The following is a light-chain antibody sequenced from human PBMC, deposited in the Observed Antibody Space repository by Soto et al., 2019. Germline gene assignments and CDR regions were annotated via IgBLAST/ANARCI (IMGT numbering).Light chain of an antibody. CDR2: AAS. J-gene: IGKJ3*01. Sequence: DIQMTQSPPSLSASVGDRVTITCRASQDIRNFVAWYQQKPGKAPKLLIYAASTLQSGVPSRFSGSGSATSFTLNINSLQPEDVATYACQKYSSVPVFGPGTKVEIE. V-gene: IGKV1-27*01. CDR1: QDIRNF. CDR3: QKYSSVPV.